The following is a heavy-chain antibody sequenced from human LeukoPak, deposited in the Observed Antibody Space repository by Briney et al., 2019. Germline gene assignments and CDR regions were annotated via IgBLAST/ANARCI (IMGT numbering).Heavy chain of an antibody. D-gene: IGHD3-3*01. J-gene: IGHJ4*02. CDR2: ISGSGGST. CDR3: AKGGPVDPLLYYFDY. Sequence: GGSLRLSCAASGFTFSSYWMSWVRQAPGKGLEWVSAISGSGGSTYYADSVKGRFTISRDNSKNTLYLQMNSLRAEDTAVYYCAKGGPVDPLLYYFDYWGQGTLVIVSS. V-gene: IGHV3-23*01. CDR1: GFTFSSYW.